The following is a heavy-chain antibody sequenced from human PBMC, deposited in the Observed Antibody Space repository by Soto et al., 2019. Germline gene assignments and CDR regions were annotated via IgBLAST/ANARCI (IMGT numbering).Heavy chain of an antibody. CDR3: ARTDPYSSGWYSDAFDI. V-gene: IGHV3-7*01. CDR2: IKQDGSEK. J-gene: IGHJ3*02. CDR1: GFTFSSYW. D-gene: IGHD6-19*01. Sequence: EVQLVESGGGLVQPGGSLRLSCAASGFTFSSYWMSWVRQAPGKGLEWVANIKQDGSEKYYVDSVKGRFTMSRDNAKNSLYLQMNSLRAEDTAVYYCARTDPYSSGWYSDAFDIWGQGTMVTVSS.